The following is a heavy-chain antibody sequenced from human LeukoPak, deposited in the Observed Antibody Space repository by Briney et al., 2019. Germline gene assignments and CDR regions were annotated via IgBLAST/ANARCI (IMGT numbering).Heavy chain of an antibody. D-gene: IGHD4-17*01. CDR1: GFTFDDYA. CDR2: ISWNSGSI. V-gene: IGHV3-9*01. CDR3: AKGNDYGEASDAFDI. J-gene: IGHJ3*02. Sequence: GGSPRLSCAASGFTFDDYAMHWVRQAPGKGLEWVSGISWNSGSIGYADSVKGRFTISRDNAKNSLYLQMNSLRAEDTALYYCAKGNDYGEASDAFDIWGQGTMVTVSS.